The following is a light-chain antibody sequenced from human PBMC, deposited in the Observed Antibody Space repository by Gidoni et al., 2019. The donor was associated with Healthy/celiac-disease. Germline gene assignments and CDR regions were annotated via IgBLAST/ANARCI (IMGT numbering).Light chain of an antibody. CDR3: QQCKSHPVT. V-gene: IGKV1-13*02. J-gene: IGKJ3*01. CDR1: QGIRSA. Sequence: ASVGDRVTITCRASQGIRSALAWYQQKPGKAPKLLIYYASSLESGVPSRFSGSGSGTDFTLTISSLQPEDFATYYWQQCKSHPVTFGPGTKVEIK. CDR2: YAS.